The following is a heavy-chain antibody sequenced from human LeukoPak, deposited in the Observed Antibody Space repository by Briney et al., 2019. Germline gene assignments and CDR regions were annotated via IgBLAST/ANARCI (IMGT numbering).Heavy chain of an antibody. Sequence: GSLRLSCAASGFTFSSYAMHWVRQAPGKGLEWVAVISYDGSNKYYADSVKGRFTISRDNSKNTLYLQMNSLRAEDTAAYYCARMIVVVIPTAGDALDIWGQGTMVTVSS. CDR3: ARMIVVVIPTAGDALDI. CDR1: GFTFSSYA. J-gene: IGHJ3*02. D-gene: IGHD3-22*01. V-gene: IGHV3-30-3*01. CDR2: ISYDGSNK.